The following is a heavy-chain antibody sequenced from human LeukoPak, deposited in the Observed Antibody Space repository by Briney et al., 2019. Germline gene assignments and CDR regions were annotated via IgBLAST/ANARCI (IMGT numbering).Heavy chain of an antibody. V-gene: IGHV4-39*07. D-gene: IGHD3-16*01. Sequence: PSETLSLTCTVSGGSISSSSYYWGWIRQPPGKGLEWIGSIYYSGSTYYNPSLKSRVTISVDTSKNQFSLKLSSVTAADTAVYYCARVGGDDSYYFDYWGQGTLVTVSS. CDR1: GGSISSSSYY. CDR2: IYYSGST. J-gene: IGHJ4*02. CDR3: ARVGGDDSYYFDY.